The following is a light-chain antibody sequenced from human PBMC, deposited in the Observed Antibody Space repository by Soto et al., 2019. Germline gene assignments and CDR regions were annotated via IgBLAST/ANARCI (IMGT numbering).Light chain of an antibody. CDR3: QQYGLVPWT. CDR2: GAS. Sequence: EIVLTQSPGTLSLSPGERATLSCRASQSVIYLAWYQQKPGQAPRLLFYGASNRATGIPGRFSGSGSGTDFTLTISRMEPEDSAVYNCQQYGLVPWTFGQGTKVEIK. CDR1: QSVIY. V-gene: IGKV3-20*01. J-gene: IGKJ1*01.